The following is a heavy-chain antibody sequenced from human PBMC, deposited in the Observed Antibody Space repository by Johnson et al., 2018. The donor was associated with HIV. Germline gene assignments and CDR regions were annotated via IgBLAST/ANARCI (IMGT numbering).Heavy chain of an antibody. CDR3: ARALTTDAFDI. V-gene: IGHV3-30*14. Sequence: QVQLVESGGGLVQPGGSLRLSCAASGFTFSSYWMSWVRQAPGKGLEWVAVISYDGSTKYYANSVKGRFTISRDNSKNTLYLQMGSLRAEDTAVYYCARALTTDAFDIWGQGTMVTVSS. D-gene: IGHD4-17*01. J-gene: IGHJ3*02. CDR1: GFTFSSYW. CDR2: ISYDGSTK.